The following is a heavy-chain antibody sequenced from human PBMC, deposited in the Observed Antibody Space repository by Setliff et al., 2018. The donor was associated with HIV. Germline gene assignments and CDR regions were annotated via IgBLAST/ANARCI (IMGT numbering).Heavy chain of an antibody. J-gene: IGHJ4*02. Sequence: PSETLSLTCAVSGGSISSTNWWSWVRQPPGKGLEWIGEIYHTGSTNYNPSLKSRVTISVDKSKNQFSLKLSSVTAADTAVYYCARRRSSGWYHYFDYWGQGTLVTVSS. V-gene: IGHV4-4*02. D-gene: IGHD6-19*01. CDR1: GGSISSTNW. CDR2: IYHTGST. CDR3: ARRRSSGWYHYFDY.